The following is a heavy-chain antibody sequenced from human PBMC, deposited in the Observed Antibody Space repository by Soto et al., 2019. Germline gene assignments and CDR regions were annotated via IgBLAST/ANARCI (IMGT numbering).Heavy chain of an antibody. D-gene: IGHD1-26*01. CDR1: VFTFDDYA. V-gene: IGHV3-9*01. CDR3: EKDIGPGMGYAIVI. J-gene: IGHJ3*02. Sequence: LRLSCSASVFTFDDYAMHWVRQAPGKGLEWVSGISWNSGSIGYADSVKGRFTISRDNAKNSLYLQMNSLRAEDTALYYCEKDIGPGMGYAIVIWGQGKKVSGSS. CDR2: ISWNSGSI.